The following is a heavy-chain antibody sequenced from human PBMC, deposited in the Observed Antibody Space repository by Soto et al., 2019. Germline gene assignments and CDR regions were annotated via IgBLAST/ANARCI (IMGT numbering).Heavy chain of an antibody. V-gene: IGHV1-24*01. Sequence: ASVKVSCKVSGYTLTELSMHWVRQAPGKGLEWMGGFDPEDGETIYAQKFQGRVTMTEDTSTDTAYMELSSLRSEDTAVYYCATVVNWSGGSCYHFPNWFDPCGQGTLLTVSS. D-gene: IGHD2-15*01. CDR2: FDPEDGET. CDR1: GYTLTELS. J-gene: IGHJ5*02. CDR3: ATVVNWSGGSCYHFPNWFDP.